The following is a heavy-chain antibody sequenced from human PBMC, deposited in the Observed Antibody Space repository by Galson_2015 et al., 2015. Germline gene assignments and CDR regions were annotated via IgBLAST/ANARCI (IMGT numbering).Heavy chain of an antibody. J-gene: IGHJ4*02. CDR1: GFTFSSYG. CDR3: ANIRVYIGYPFDY. D-gene: IGHD5-18*01. Sequence: SLRLSCAASGFTFSSYGMNWVRQAPGKGLEWVADISYDGSNKYYADSVKGRFTISRDNSKNTLYLQMNSLRAEDTAVYYCANIRVYIGYPFDYWGQGTLVTVSS. V-gene: IGHV3-30*18. CDR2: ISYDGSNK.